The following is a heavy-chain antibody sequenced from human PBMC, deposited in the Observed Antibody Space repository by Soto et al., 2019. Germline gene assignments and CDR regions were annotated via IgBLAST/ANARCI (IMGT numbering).Heavy chain of an antibody. CDR1: RFTFCSYN. Sequence: GSLRLCCAASRFTFCSYNMNLVRQAQGKGLEWVSSISSSSTYIYYADSVKGRFTISRDNAKNSLYLQMNSLRAEDTAVYYCARESTYDILTASYGHWFDPWGQGTLVPVSP. CDR2: ISSSSTYI. J-gene: IGHJ5*02. CDR3: ARESTYDILTASYGHWFDP. V-gene: IGHV3-21*01. D-gene: IGHD3-9*01.